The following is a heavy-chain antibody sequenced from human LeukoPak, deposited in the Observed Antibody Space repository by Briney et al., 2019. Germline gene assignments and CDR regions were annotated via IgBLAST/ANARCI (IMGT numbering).Heavy chain of an antibody. CDR2: ISSSSSYI. V-gene: IGHV3-21*01. CDR3: ARARQGYYGSGSSYAFDV. J-gene: IGHJ3*01. CDR1: GFTFSSYS. Sequence: PGGSLRLSCAASGFTFSSYSMNWVRQAPGKGLEWVSSISSSSSYIYYADSVKGRFTISRDNSKNTLYLQMNSLRAEDTAVYYCARARQGYYGSGSSYAFDVWGQGTMVTVSS. D-gene: IGHD3-10*01.